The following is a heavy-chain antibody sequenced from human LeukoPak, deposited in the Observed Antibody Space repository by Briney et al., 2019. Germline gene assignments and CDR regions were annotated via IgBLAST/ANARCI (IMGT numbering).Heavy chain of an antibody. CDR3: ARDRSPRHYYDTSDYHGAAEY. D-gene: IGHD3-22*01. Sequence: ASVKVSCKASGYTFTSYGISWVRQAPGQGLEWMAWISGYNGNTKYAQKFQGRVTMTTDTSTSTAYMELRSLRPDDTAVYYCARDRSPRHYYDTSDYHGAAEYWGQGTLVTVSS. J-gene: IGHJ4*02. CDR1: GYTFTSYG. CDR2: ISGYNGNT. V-gene: IGHV1-18*01.